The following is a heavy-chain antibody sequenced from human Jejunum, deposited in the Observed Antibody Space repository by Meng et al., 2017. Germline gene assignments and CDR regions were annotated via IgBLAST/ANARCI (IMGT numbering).Heavy chain of an antibody. Sequence: GESLKISCAASGFTFSSYAMSWVRQAPGKGLEWVSTISGSGGSTYYADSVKGRFTISRDNSKNTLYLQMNSLRAEDTAVYYCAKVKYSSGWYDYWGQGTLVTVSS. D-gene: IGHD6-19*01. CDR3: AKVKYSSGWYDY. CDR2: ISGSGGST. V-gene: IGHV3-23*01. J-gene: IGHJ4*02. CDR1: GFTFSSYA.